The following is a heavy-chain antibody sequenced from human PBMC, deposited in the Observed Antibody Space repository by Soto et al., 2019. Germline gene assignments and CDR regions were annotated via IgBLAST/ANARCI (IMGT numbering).Heavy chain of an antibody. D-gene: IGHD3-9*01. CDR2: IKSKTDGGTT. V-gene: IGHV3-15*01. CDR3: TTDEVIRYFDWLYY. CDR1: GFTFSNAW. J-gene: IGHJ4*02. Sequence: PGGSLRLSCAASGFTFSNAWMSWVRQAPGKGLEWVGRIKSKTDGGTTDYAAPVKGRFTISRDDSKNTLYLQMNSLKTEDTAVYYCTTDEVIRYFDWLYYWGQGTLVTVSS.